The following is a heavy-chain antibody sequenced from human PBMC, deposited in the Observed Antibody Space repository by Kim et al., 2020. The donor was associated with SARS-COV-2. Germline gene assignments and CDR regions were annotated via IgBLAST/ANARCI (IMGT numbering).Heavy chain of an antibody. J-gene: IGHJ4*02. CDR2: IWYDGSNK. V-gene: IGHV3-33*01. D-gene: IGHD6-19*01. CDR1: GFTFSSYG. Sequence: GGSLRLSCAASGFTFSSYGMHWVRQAPGKGLEWVAVIWYDGSNKYYADSVKGRFTISRDNSKNTLYVQMNSLRAEDTAVYYCARDRGVQWLVPGAVPTLGYWGQGTLVTVSS. CDR3: ARDRGVQWLVPGAVPTLGY.